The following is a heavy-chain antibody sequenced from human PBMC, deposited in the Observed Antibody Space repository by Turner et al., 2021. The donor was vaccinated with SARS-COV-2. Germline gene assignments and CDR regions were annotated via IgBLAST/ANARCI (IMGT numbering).Heavy chain of an antibody. Sequence: EVQLVETGGGLNQPGGSLRLSCAASGFPVSSNYMSWVRQAPGKGLEWVSVIYSGGSTYYADSVKGRFTISRDNSKNTLYLQMNSLRAEDTAVYYCARGPHPRGFDYWGQGTLVTVSS. CDR2: IYSGGST. J-gene: IGHJ4*02. CDR1: GFPVSSNY. V-gene: IGHV3-53*02. D-gene: IGHD3-10*01. CDR3: ARGPHPRGFDY.